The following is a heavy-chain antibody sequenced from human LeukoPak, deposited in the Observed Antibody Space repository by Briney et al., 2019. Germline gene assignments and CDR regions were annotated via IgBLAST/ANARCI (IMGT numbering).Heavy chain of an antibody. CDR3: ARATAGDYVWGSYRYTTLAFDY. CDR2: INHSGST. CDR1: GGSFSGYY. Sequence: SETLSLTCAVYGGSFSGYYWSWIRQPPGKGLEWIGEINHSGSTNYNPSLKSRVTISVDTSKNQFSLKLSSVTAADTAVYYCARATAGDYVWGSYRYTTLAFDYWGQGTLVTVPS. J-gene: IGHJ4*02. D-gene: IGHD3-16*02. V-gene: IGHV4-34*01.